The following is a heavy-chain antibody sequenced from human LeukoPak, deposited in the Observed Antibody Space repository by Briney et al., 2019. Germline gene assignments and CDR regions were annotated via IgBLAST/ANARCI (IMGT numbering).Heavy chain of an antibody. D-gene: IGHD3-10*01. CDR1: GGSISGYY. Sequence: SETLSLTCTVSGGSISGYYWNWIRQPPGKGLEWIGYIYYSGSTNYNPSLKSRVTISVDTSKNQFSLKLSSVTAADTAVYYCARRSGGYYSNWFDPWGQGTLVTVSS. J-gene: IGHJ5*02. V-gene: IGHV4-59*08. CDR2: IYYSGST. CDR3: ARRSGGYYSNWFDP.